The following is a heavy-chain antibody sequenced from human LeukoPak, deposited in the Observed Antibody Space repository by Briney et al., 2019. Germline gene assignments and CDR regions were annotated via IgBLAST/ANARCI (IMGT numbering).Heavy chain of an antibody. V-gene: IGHV1-69*05. D-gene: IGHD5-18*01. Sequence: ASVTVSCKASGGTFSSYAISWVRQAPGQGLEWMGGIIPIFGTANYAQKFQGRVTITTDESTSTAYMELSSLRSEDTAVYYCARDRGGRGYSYGEYYFDYWGQGTLVTVSS. CDR1: GGTFSSYA. CDR3: ARDRGGRGYSYGEYYFDY. J-gene: IGHJ4*02. CDR2: IIPIFGTA.